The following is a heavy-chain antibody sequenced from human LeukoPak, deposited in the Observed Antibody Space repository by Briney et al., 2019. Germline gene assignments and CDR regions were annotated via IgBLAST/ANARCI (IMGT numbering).Heavy chain of an antibody. V-gene: IGHV3-23*01. CDR3: AKCMVRGVIITRGAFDI. CDR2: ISGSCVST. Sequence: GGSLRLSCAASGFTFSSHAMSWGRQAPGKGLEGVSAISGSCVSTYYADSVQGRFTIYRDNSKNTLYLQMNSLRAEDTAVYYCAKCMVRGVIITRGAFDIWGQGTMVTVSS. J-gene: IGHJ3*02. D-gene: IGHD3-10*01. CDR1: GFTFSSHA.